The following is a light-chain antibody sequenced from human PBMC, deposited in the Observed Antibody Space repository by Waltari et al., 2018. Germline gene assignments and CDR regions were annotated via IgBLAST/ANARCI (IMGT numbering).Light chain of an antibody. Sequence: QSVLTQPPSVSGTPGQRVTISCPGSSSNIGSYAVNWYQQFPGTAPKLLLYYNKQRPAGVPDRFSGSKSGTSASLAISGLQSADEADYHCSAWDDSLNAWVFGGGTRLTVL. V-gene: IGLV1-44*01. CDR3: SAWDDSLNAWV. CDR1: SSNIGSYA. J-gene: IGLJ3*02. CDR2: YNK.